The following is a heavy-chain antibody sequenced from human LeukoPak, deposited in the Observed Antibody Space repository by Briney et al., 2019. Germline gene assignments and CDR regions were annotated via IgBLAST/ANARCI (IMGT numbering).Heavy chain of an antibody. Sequence: GGSLRLSCAASGFTFSTYAMHWVRQAPGKGLEWVAVISKDGSNKYYADSVKGRFTISRDNSKNTLYLQMNSLRAEGTAVYYCAKNDYFDSSGYYTYWGQGTLVTVSS. CDR2: ISKDGSNK. J-gene: IGHJ4*02. D-gene: IGHD3-22*01. V-gene: IGHV3-30*18. CDR1: GFTFSTYA. CDR3: AKNDYFDSSGYYTY.